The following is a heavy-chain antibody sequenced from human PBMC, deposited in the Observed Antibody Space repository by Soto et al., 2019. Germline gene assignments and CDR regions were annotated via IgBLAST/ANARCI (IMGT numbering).Heavy chain of an antibody. D-gene: IGHD3-22*01. CDR3: AGDSSGYSYDAFDI. CDR2: INSDGTGT. CDR1: RFTFSTYW. V-gene: IGHV3-74*01. Sequence: EVQLVESGGGLVQPGGSLRLSCAASRFTFSTYWMHWVRQAPGKGLVWVSRINSDGTGTSYADSVKGRITISRDNAKNTLYLQMHSLRSEATAVYYCAGDSSGYSYDAFDIWGQGTMVTASS. J-gene: IGHJ3*02.